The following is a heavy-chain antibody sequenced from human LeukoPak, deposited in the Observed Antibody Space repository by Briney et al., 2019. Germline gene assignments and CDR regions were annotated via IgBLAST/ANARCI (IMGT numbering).Heavy chain of an antibody. Sequence: ESGPTLVKPTQTLTLTCTFYGFSLSPSGAGVGWIRQPPGKALGRLELIYWDDDKRYSPSLKSRLTITKDTSKNPVVLTMTNMDPVDTATYYCAHRFFRYDSSGISDYWGQGTLVTVSS. V-gene: IGHV2-5*02. CDR1: GFSLSPSGAG. D-gene: IGHD3-22*01. CDR2: IYWDDDK. CDR3: AHRFFRYDSSGISDY. J-gene: IGHJ4*02.